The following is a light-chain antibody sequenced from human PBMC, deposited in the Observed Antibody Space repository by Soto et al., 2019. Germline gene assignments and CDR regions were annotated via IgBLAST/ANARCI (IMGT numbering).Light chain of an antibody. CDR3: QQYGSSPPWT. CDR2: GAS. CDR1: QSVSSSY. V-gene: IGKV3-20*01. Sequence: EVALTQSPGTLSLSPGERATLSCRASQSVSSSYLAWYQQTPGQAPRLLIYGASSRATGIPVSFSGSGSGTDFTLTISRLEPEDFAVYSCQQYGSSPPWTFGQGTKVDIK. J-gene: IGKJ1*01.